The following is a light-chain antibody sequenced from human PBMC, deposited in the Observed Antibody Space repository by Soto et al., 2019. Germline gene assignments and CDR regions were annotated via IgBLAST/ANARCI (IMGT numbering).Light chain of an antibody. J-gene: IGKJ1*01. CDR2: AAS. CDR3: QQSYSTSWT. Sequence: DIQMTQSPSSLSASVGDRVTITCRDSQSISSYLNWYQQKPGKAPKLLIYAASSLQSGVPSRFSGSGSGTDFTLTISSLQPEDFATYYCQQSYSTSWTFGQGTKVDIK. V-gene: IGKV1-39*01. CDR1: QSISSY.